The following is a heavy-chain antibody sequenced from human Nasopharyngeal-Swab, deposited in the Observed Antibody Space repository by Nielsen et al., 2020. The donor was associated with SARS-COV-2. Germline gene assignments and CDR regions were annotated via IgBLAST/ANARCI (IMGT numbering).Heavy chain of an antibody. CDR3: TTDYSSSSH. J-gene: IGHJ4*02. Sequence: GESLKISCAASGFTFSNAWMSWVRQAPGKGLEWVGRIKSKTDGGTTDYAAPVKGRFTISRDDSKNTLYLQMNSLKTEDTAVYYCTTDYSSSSHWGQGILVTVSS. D-gene: IGHD6-6*01. CDR2: IKSKTDGGTT. V-gene: IGHV3-15*01. CDR1: GFTFSNAW.